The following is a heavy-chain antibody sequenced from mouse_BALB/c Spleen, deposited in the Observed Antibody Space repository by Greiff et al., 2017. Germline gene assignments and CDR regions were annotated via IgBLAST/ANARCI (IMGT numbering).Heavy chain of an antibody. D-gene: IGHD1-1*01. Sequence: QVQLQQSGAELAKPGASVKMSCKASGYTFTSYWMHWVKQRPGQGLEWIGYINPSTGYTEYNQKFKDKATLTADKSSSTAYMQLSSLTSEDSAVYYCARELLRGAFAYWGQGTLVTVSA. V-gene: IGHV1-7*01. J-gene: IGHJ3*01. CDR2: INPSTGYT. CDR1: GYTFTSYW. CDR3: ARELLRGAFAY.